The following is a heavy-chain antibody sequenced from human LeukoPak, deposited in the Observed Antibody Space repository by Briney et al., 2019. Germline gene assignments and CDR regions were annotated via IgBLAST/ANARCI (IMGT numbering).Heavy chain of an antibody. CDR2: ISYDGYNK. D-gene: IGHD3-3*01. Sequence: PGRSLRLSCVASGFTFSNYAMHWVRQAPGKGLEWVAVISYDGYNKYYAESVKGRFTISRDTSKNTLYLQMSSLRGEDTAVYYCAKVNARDETVLRFLEWLFPFDYWGQGTLVTVSS. CDR1: GFTFSNYA. V-gene: IGHV3-30-3*01. J-gene: IGHJ4*02. CDR3: AKVNARDETVLRFLEWLFPFDY.